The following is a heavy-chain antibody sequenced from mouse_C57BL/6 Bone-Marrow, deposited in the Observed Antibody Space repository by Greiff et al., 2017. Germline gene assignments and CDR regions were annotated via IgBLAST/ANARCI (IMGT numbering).Heavy chain of an antibody. D-gene: IGHD1-1*01. V-gene: IGHV14-2*01. CDR2: FDPEDGET. J-gene: IGHJ1*03. CDR1: GFNIKDYY. Sequence: EFQLQQSGAELVKPGASVKLSCTASGFNIKDYYMHWVKQRTEQGLEWIGRFDPEDGETKYAPKFQGKATITADTSSNTAYLQLSSLTSEYTAVYYCAPLLLRWYFDVWGTGTTVTVSS. CDR3: APLLLRWYFDV.